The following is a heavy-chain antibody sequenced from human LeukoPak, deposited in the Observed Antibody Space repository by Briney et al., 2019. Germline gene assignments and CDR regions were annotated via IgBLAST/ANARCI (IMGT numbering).Heavy chain of an antibody. V-gene: IGHV3-33*01. Sequence: PGGSLRLSCAASGFTFSTYGMHWVRQAPDKGLEWVAVIWFDGTDKYYADSVKGRFTISRDNSKNTLYVQMNSLRVEDTAVYYCARDRRTTSSYDMDVWGQGTTVTVCS. CDR1: GFTFSTYG. J-gene: IGHJ6*02. CDR3: ARDRRTTSSYDMDV. CDR2: IWFDGTDK. D-gene: IGHD4-17*01.